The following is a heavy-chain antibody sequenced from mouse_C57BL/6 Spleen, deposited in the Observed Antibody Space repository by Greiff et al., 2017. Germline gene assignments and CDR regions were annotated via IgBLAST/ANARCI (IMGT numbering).Heavy chain of an antibody. CDR1: GYTFTSYW. D-gene: IGHD1-1*01. Sequence: QVQLQQPGAELVKPGASVKLSCKASGYTFTSYWMHWVKQRHGKGLELIGMLHPNSGSNNYNEKFKSKATLTVDKSSCTAYMQLSRLTSADSAVYYCARSDYSPPYDFDYWGQGTTLTVSS. J-gene: IGHJ2*01. CDR2: LHPNSGSN. CDR3: ARSDYSPPYDFDY. V-gene: IGHV1-64*01.